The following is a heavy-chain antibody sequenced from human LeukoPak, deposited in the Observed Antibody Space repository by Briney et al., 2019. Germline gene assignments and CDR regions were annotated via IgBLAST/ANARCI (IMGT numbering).Heavy chain of an antibody. CDR3: ARGVGATFGN. CDR2: INHSRRT. Sequence: PSETLSLTCAVYRGSFSGYYWSWIRQPPGKGLEWIGEINHSRRTNYNPSLKSRVTISVDTSKNQFSLKLSSVTAADTAVYYCARGVGATFGNWGQGTLVTVSS. V-gene: IGHV4-34*01. D-gene: IGHD1-26*01. CDR1: RGSFSGYY. J-gene: IGHJ4*02.